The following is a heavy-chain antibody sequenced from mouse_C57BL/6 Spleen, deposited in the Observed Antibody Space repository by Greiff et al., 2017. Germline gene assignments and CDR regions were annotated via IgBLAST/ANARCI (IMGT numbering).Heavy chain of an antibody. CDR1: GYSFTDYN. CDR3: ARVPITTVGAKGYCDV. CDR2: INPNYGTT. V-gene: IGHV1-39*01. D-gene: IGHD1-1*01. Sequence: VQLKESGPELVKPGASVKISCKASGYSFTDYNMNWVKQRNGKSLEWIGVINPNYGTTSYNQKFKGKATLTVDQSSSTAYMQLYSLTSEDSAVYYCARVPITTVGAKGYCDVWGTGTTVTVSS. J-gene: IGHJ1*03.